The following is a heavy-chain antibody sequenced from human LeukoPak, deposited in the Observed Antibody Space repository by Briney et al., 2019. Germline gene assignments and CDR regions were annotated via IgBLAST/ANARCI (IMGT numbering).Heavy chain of an antibody. V-gene: IGHV4-59*01. Sequence: ASETLSLTCTVSGGSISSYYWSWIRQPPGKGLEWIGYIYYSGSTNYNPSLKSRVTISVDTSKNQFSLQLSSVTAADTAVYYCARDSSAVDTAMVRGWFDPWGQGTLVTVSS. CDR2: IYYSGST. D-gene: IGHD5-18*01. J-gene: IGHJ5*02. CDR1: GGSISSYY. CDR3: ARDSSAVDTAMVRGWFDP.